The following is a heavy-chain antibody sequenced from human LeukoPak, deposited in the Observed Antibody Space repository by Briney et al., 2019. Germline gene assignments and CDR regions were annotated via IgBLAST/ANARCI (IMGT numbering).Heavy chain of an antibody. V-gene: IGHV4-34*01. CDR1: GLSFSGYY. CDR2: INHSGST. CDR3: ARGRITIFGVVKFVRRWFDP. Sequence: SETLSLTCAVYGLSFSGYYWNWIRQPPGKGLEWIGEINHSGSTNYNPSLKSRVTISVDTSKNQFSLKLSSVTAADTAVYYCARGRITIFGVVKFVRRWFDPWGQGTLVTVSS. J-gene: IGHJ5*02. D-gene: IGHD3-3*01.